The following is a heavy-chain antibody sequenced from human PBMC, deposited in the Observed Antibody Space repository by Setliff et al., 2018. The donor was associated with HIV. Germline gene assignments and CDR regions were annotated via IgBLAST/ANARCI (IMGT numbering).Heavy chain of an antibody. CDR2: IHSSGST. CDR3: ARRVTGTTPRNAFDI. CDR1: GGSINNHY. Sequence: SETLSLTCTVSGGSINNHYWYWIRQPPGKGLEWIGNIHSSGSTNYNPSLKSRVTISVDTSKNQFSLKLSSVTAADTAVYYCARRVTGTTPRNAFDIWGQGTMVTVSS. D-gene: IGHD1-7*01. V-gene: IGHV4-4*09. J-gene: IGHJ3*02.